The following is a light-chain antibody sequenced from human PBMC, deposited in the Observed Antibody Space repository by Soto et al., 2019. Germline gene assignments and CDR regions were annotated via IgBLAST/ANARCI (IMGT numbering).Light chain of an antibody. V-gene: IGKV3-15*01. CDR1: QSVTNN. Sequence: EIVMTQSPATLSVAPGERATLSCRASQSVTNNLVWYQQKPGQAPRLLIYGAATRATGIPARFSGSASGTEFTLTISGLQSEDFAVYYCQQYNNWPWTFGQGTKVDIK. CDR3: QQYNNWPWT. CDR2: GAA. J-gene: IGKJ1*01.